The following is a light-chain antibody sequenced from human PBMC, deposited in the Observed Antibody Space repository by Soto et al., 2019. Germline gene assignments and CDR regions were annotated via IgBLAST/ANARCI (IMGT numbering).Light chain of an antibody. CDR1: QSLLRGNGYNY. Sequence: DIVMTQSPLSLPVTPGEPASISCRSSQSLLRGNGYNYLDWYLQRPGQSPHLLIYLGSNRASGVPDRFSGSGSGTDFTLKISRVEADDVGVYYCMQALQTPRTFGQGTKVEIK. CDR2: LGS. CDR3: MQALQTPRT. V-gene: IGKV2-28*01. J-gene: IGKJ1*01.